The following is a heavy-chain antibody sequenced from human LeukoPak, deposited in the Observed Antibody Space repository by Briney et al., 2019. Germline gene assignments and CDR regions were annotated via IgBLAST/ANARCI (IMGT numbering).Heavy chain of an antibody. V-gene: IGHV4-59*08. D-gene: IGHD3-10*01. CDR1: GGSISSCY. J-gene: IGHJ4*02. CDR3: ARHARYGSGSIYYFDY. CDR2: IYYSGST. Sequence: SETLSLTCTVSGGSISSCYWSWIRQPPGKGLEWIGYIYYSGSTNYNPSLKSRVTISVDTSKNQFSLKLSSVTAADTAVYYCARHARYGSGSIYYFDYWGQGTLVTVSS.